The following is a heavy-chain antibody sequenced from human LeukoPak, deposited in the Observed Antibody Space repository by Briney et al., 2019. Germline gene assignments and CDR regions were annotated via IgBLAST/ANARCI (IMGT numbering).Heavy chain of an antibody. Sequence: GGSLRLSCVASGILVSSNYMSWVRQAPGKGLEWVSFIDSTGSTYYADSVKGRFTISRDNSRNTLYLQMNSLRVEDTAVYYCARRERLGYSYGRGTLDIWGQGTLVTVSS. CDR1: GILVSSNY. CDR2: IDSTGST. J-gene: IGHJ3*02. D-gene: IGHD5-18*01. CDR3: ARRERLGYSYGRGTLDI. V-gene: IGHV3-66*01.